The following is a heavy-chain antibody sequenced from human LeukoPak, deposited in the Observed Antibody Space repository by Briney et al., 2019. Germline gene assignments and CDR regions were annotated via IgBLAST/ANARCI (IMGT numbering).Heavy chain of an antibody. V-gene: IGHV3-48*01. CDR3: ARYKVVVVPAATYYYYYYMDV. D-gene: IGHD2-2*01. Sequence: GGSLRLSCAASGFTFSSYSMNWVRQAPGKGLEWVSYISSSSSTIYYADSVKGRFTISRDNAKNSLYLQMNSLRAEDTAVYYCARYKVVVVPAATYYYYYYMDVWGKGTTVTVSS. J-gene: IGHJ6*03. CDR1: GFTFSSYS. CDR2: ISSSSSTI.